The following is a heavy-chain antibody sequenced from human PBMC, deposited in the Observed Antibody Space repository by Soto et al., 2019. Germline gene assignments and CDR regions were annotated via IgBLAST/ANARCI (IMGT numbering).Heavy chain of an antibody. CDR2: VKEDGSQT. Sequence: PGGSLRLSCAASGFTFSRSWMSWVRQAPGKGLEWVASVKEDGSQTFYVDSVKGRFTISRDNANNVLYLQMNSLRVEDTAVYNCARAASRGQGTLVTVSS. J-gene: IGHJ4*02. CDR1: GFTFSRSW. V-gene: IGHV3-7*01. CDR3: ARAAS.